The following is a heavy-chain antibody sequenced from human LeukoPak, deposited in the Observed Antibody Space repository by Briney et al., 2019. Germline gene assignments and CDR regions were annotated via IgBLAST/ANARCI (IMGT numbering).Heavy chain of an antibody. CDR3: ARDKGYSGYDLADYYYYGMDV. D-gene: IGHD5-12*01. Sequence: PGGSLRLSCAASGFSVSSNYMSWVRQAPGKGPEWVSVIYSGGGTYYADSVKGRFTISRDNSKNTVYLQMNSLRAEDTAVYYCARDKGYSGYDLADYYYYGMDVWGKGTTVTVSS. J-gene: IGHJ6*04. CDR2: IYSGGGT. CDR1: GFSVSSNY. V-gene: IGHV3-53*01.